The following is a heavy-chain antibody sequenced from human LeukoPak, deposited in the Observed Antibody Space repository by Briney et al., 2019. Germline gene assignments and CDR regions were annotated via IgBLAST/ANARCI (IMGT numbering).Heavy chain of an antibody. Sequence: PSETLSLTCTVSGGSISSGGYYWSWIRQHPGKGLEWIGYIYYSGSAYYNPSLKSRVTISVDTSKNQFSLKLSSVTAADTAVYYCARGYQLPLGWFDPWGQGTLVTVSS. CDR3: ARGYQLPLGWFDP. CDR2: IYYSGSA. V-gene: IGHV4-31*03. CDR1: GGSISSGGYY. D-gene: IGHD2-2*01. J-gene: IGHJ5*02.